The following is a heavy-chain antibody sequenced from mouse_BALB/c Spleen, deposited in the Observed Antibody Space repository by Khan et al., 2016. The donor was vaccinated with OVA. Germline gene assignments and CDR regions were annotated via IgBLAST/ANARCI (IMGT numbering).Heavy chain of an antibody. J-gene: IGHJ3*01. Sequence: VQLQQSGAELAKPGASVKMSCKASGYTFTSYWMHWVKQRPGQGLEWIGYINPTTDYTEYNQIFKDKATLTADKSSSPAYMQLSSLTSEDSAVYYCVNHGSSSAWFTYWGQGTLVTVSA. CDR3: VNHGSSSAWFTY. D-gene: IGHD1-1*01. CDR1: GYTFTSYW. V-gene: IGHV1-7*01. CDR2: INPTTDYT.